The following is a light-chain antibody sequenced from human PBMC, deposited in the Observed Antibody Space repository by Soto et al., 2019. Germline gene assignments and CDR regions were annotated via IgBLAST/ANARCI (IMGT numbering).Light chain of an antibody. CDR1: NIGSKS. CDR3: QVWDSSSDHVV. J-gene: IGLJ2*01. CDR2: YDS. V-gene: IGLV3-21*04. Sequence: SYELTQPPSVSVAPGKTARITCGGNNIGSKSVHWYQQKPGQAPVLVIYYDSDRPSGIPERFSGSNSGNTATLTISRFEAGDEADYYCQVWDSSSDHVVFGGGTKLTFL.